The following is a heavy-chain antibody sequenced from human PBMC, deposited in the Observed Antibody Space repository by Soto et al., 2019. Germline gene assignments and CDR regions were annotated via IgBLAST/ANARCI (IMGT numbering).Heavy chain of an antibody. CDR2: VFPGNSDT. CDR1: GYIFTSYW. CDR3: ARHNVCAMDV. V-gene: IGHV5-51*01. J-gene: IGHJ6*02. Sequence: GESLKISCEVSGYIFTSYWIGWVRQMPGKGLEWMAIVFPGNSDTIYSPSFRGQVTISADKSISTAYLQWNSLQASDTAIYYCARHNVCAMDVWGQGTTVTVSS.